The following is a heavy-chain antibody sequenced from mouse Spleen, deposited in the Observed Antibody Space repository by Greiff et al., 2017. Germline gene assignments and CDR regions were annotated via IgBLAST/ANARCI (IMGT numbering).Heavy chain of an antibody. CDR2: INPGSGGT. CDR1: GYAFTNYL. Sequence: VQRVESGAELVRPGTSVKVSCKASGYAFTNYLIEWVKQRPGQGLEWIGVINPGSGGTNYNEKFKGKATLTADKSSSTAYMQLSSLTSEDSAVYFCAREGLLPFYAMDYWGQGTSVTVSS. CDR3: AREGLLPFYAMDY. V-gene: IGHV1-54*01. D-gene: IGHD2-3*01. J-gene: IGHJ4*01.